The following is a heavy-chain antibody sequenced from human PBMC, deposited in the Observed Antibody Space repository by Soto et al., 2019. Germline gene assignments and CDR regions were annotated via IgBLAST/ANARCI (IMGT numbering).Heavy chain of an antibody. CDR2: IIPILGIA. CDR3: ATPGYCSSTSCPPSPYYYMDV. J-gene: IGHJ6*03. D-gene: IGHD2-2*01. CDR1: GGTFSSYT. V-gene: IGHV1-69*02. Sequence: GASVKVSCKASGGTFSSYTISWVRQAPGQGLEWMGRIIPILGIANYAQKFQGRVTITADKSTSTAYMELSSLRSEDTAVYYCATPGYCSSTSCPPSPYYYMDVWGKGTTVTVSS.